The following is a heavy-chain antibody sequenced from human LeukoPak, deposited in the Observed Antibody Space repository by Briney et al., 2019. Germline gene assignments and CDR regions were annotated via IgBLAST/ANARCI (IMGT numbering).Heavy chain of an antibody. CDR1: GGSISRYY. CDR3: AREGVVPAAMSRNWFDP. Sequence: PSETLSLTCTVSGGSISRYYWSWIRQPAGKGLEWIGRIYTSGSTNYNPSLKSRVTMSVDTSKNQFSLKLSSVTAADTAVYYCAREGVVPAAMSRNWFDPWGQGTLVTVSS. CDR2: IYTSGST. D-gene: IGHD2-2*01. V-gene: IGHV4-4*07. J-gene: IGHJ5*02.